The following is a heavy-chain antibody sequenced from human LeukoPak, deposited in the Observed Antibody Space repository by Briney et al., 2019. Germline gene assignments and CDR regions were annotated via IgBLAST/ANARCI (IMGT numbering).Heavy chain of an antibody. CDR2: ISAYNGNT. CDR1: GYTFTSYG. Sequence: GASVEVSCKASGYTFTSYGISWVRQAPGQGLEWMGWISAYNGNTNYAQKLQGRVTMTTDTSTSTAYMELRSLRSDDTAVYYCARDRKVGATLDYYYYYGMDVWGQGTTVTVSS. V-gene: IGHV1-18*01. J-gene: IGHJ6*02. D-gene: IGHD1-26*01. CDR3: ARDRKVGATLDYYYYYGMDV.